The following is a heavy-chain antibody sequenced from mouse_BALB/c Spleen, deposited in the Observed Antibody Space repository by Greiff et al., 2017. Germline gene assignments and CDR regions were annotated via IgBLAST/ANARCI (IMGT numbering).Heavy chain of an antibody. Sequence: QVQLQQSGAELARPGASVKMSCKASGYTFTSYTMHWVKQRHGQGLEWIGYINPSSGYTNYNQKFKDKATLTADKSSSTAYMQLSSLTSEDSAVYYCARKWSYYFDYWGQVTTLTVSS. CDR2: INPSSGYT. CDR1: GYTFTSYT. J-gene: IGHJ2*01. V-gene: IGHV1-4*01. CDR3: ARKWSYYFDY. D-gene: IGHD1-3*01.